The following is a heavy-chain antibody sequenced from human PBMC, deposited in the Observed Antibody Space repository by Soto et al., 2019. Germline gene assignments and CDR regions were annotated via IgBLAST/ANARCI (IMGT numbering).Heavy chain of an antibody. D-gene: IGHD6-13*01. CDR2: SDPGDDDT. J-gene: IGHJ6*02. Sequence: PGESLKISCRGSGYMFSSYWIAWVRQMPGKGLQGMRVSDPGDDDTRYSPAFQGQVTFSVDKAISTAYLLWDNVKASDTAMYYCARPSSNWYTSMDVWGQGTTVTVSS. CDR1: GYMFSSYW. V-gene: IGHV5-51*01. CDR3: ARPSSNWYTSMDV.